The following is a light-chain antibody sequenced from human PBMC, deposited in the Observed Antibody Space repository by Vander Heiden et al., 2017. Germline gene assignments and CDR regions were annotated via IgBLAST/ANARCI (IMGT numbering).Light chain of an antibody. J-gene: IGKJ4*01. Sequence: DIQMTQSPSTLSASVGDRVTITCRASQSISSWLAWYQQKPGKAPKLLIYDASSLESGVPSRFSGSGSGTEFTLTISSLQPDDFATYYCQQENSSLITFGGGTKVXIK. V-gene: IGKV1-5*01. CDR2: DAS. CDR1: QSISSW. CDR3: QQENSSLIT.